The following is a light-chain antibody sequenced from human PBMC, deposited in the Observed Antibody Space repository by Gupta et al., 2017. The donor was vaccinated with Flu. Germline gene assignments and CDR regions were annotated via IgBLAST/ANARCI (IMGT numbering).Light chain of an antibody. Sequence: EIVMTQSPATVSVSPGERPTLSCRASQSVSNNLAWYQQKPGQPPRLLIYGASTRGTGIPARFSGSGSGTEFTLTISSLQSEDFAVYYCQQYNDWPWTFGQGTKVEI. CDR3: QQYNDWPWT. V-gene: IGKV3-15*01. J-gene: IGKJ1*01. CDR2: GAS. CDR1: QSVSNN.